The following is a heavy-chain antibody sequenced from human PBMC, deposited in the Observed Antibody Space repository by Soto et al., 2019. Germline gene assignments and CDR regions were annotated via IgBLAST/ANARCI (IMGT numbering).Heavy chain of an antibody. J-gene: IGHJ6*02. V-gene: IGHV1-69*13. D-gene: IGHD1-1*01. CDR3: ARGGYSHYYYGMDV. CDR2: IIPIFGTA. Sequence: GASVKVSCKASGGTLSSYAISWVRQAPGHGLEWMGGIIPIFGTANYAQKFQVGVTITADESTSTAYMELSSLRSEDTAVYYCARGGYSHYYYGMDVWGQGTTVTVSS. CDR1: GGTLSSYA.